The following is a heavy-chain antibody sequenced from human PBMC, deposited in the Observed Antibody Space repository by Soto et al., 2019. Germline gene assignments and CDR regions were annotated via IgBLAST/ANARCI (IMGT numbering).Heavy chain of an antibody. J-gene: IGHJ5*01. CDR3: ARHPSPGNYDSSGYYWDDS. CDR1: GYSFTSYW. CDR2: IDPSDSYT. Sequence: GESLKISCKGSGYSFTSYWISWVRQMPGKGLEWMGRIDPSDSYTNYSPSFQGHVTISADKSISTAYLQWSSLKASDTAMYYCARHPSPGNYDSSGYYWDDSRGQGTLGTVSS. D-gene: IGHD3-22*01. V-gene: IGHV5-10-1*01.